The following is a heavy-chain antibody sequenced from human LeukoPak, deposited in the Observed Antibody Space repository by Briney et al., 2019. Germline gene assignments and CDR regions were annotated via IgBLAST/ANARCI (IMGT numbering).Heavy chain of an antibody. Sequence: PGGSLRLSCAASGFTFSSYWMSWVRQAPGKGLEWVANIKQGGSEKYYVDSAKGRFTISRDNAKNSLYLQMNSLRAEDTAVYYCARAPTTYDYVWGSYRQNYYFDYWGQGTLVTVSS. D-gene: IGHD3-16*02. CDR3: ARAPTTYDYVWGSYRQNYYFDY. J-gene: IGHJ4*02. V-gene: IGHV3-7*01. CDR2: IKQGGSEK. CDR1: GFTFSSYW.